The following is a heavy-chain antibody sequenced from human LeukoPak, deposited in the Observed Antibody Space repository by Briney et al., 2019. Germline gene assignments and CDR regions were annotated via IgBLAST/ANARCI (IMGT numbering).Heavy chain of an antibody. Sequence: SETLSLTCTVSGGSISSYYWSWIRQPAGTGLEGIGRIYTSGSTNYNPSLTSRGTMSVDPSKNQIPLKLSSVTAADTAVYYCARGAYYDFWSGYYNGYYFDYWGQGTLVTVSS. CDR2: IYTSGST. D-gene: IGHD3-3*01. V-gene: IGHV4-4*07. CDR3: ARGAYYDFWSGYYNGYYFDY. J-gene: IGHJ4*02. CDR1: GGSISSYY.